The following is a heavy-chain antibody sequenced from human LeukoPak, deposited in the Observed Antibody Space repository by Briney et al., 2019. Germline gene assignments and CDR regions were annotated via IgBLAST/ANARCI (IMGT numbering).Heavy chain of an antibody. D-gene: IGHD1-26*01. Sequence: GGSLRLSCAASGFTFSSYWMHWVRQAPGKGLVWVSRINSDGSSTSYADSVKGRFTISRDNAKNTLYLQMNSLRAEDTAVYSCARVGATPYLDYWGQGTLVTVSS. CDR2: INSDGSST. CDR1: GFTFSSYW. CDR3: ARVGATPYLDY. V-gene: IGHV3-74*01. J-gene: IGHJ4*02.